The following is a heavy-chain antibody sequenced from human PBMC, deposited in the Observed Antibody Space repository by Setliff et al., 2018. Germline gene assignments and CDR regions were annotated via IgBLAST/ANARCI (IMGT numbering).Heavy chain of an antibody. Sequence: ASVKVSCKASGYTFTSYGIRWVRQAPGQGLEWMGWISAYNGYTKFVQKFQGRVAMTTDTSTSTAFMELRSLRPDDTAFYSCGRVDADLILGNYIEYWGQGPLVTVAS. CDR3: GRVDADLILGNYIEY. J-gene: IGHJ4*02. CDR2: ISAYNGYT. V-gene: IGHV1-18*01. CDR1: GYTFTSYG. D-gene: IGHD2-15*01.